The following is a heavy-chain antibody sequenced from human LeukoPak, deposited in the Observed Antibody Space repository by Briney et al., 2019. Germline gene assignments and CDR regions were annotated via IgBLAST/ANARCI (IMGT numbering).Heavy chain of an antibody. CDR3: AREGMAMGPFDY. V-gene: IGHV1-69*01. J-gene: IGHJ4*02. D-gene: IGHD5-18*01. CDR1: GGTFSSYA. Sequence: GSSVKVSCKASGGTFSSYAISWVRQAPGQGLEWMGGIIPIFGTANYAQKFQGRVTITADESTSTAYMELSSLRSEDTAVYYCAREGMAMGPFDYWGQGTLVTVSS. CDR2: IIPIFGTA.